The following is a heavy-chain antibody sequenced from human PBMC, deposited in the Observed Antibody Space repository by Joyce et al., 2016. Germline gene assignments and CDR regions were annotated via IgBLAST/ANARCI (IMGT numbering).Heavy chain of an antibody. Sequence: EVQLVESGGGLVEPGGSLRFSCAASGFTFRTSSMSWFRQAPGKGLEWVSAISGVSTYIFYADSVKGRFTVSRDNAKNSLYLQMNTLRAEDTAVFFCARGGLVYDYSMDVWGQGTTVTVSS. CDR3: ARGGLVYDYSMDV. J-gene: IGHJ6*02. CDR2: ISGVSTYI. V-gene: IGHV3-21*02. D-gene: IGHD2-8*02. CDR1: GFTFRTSS.